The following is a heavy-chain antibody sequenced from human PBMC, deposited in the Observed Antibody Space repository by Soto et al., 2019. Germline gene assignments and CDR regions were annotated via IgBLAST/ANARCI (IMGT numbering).Heavy chain of an antibody. CDR1: GGSISSYY. J-gene: IGHJ4*02. Sequence: QVQLQESGPGLVKPSETLSLTCTVSGGSISSYYWSWIRQPPGKGLEWIGYIYYSGSTNYNPSLKSRVTISVDTSKNQFSLKLSSVTAADTAVYYCARGASAVAGTYDYWGQGTLVTVSS. V-gene: IGHV4-59*01. CDR3: ARGASAVAGTYDY. D-gene: IGHD6-19*01. CDR2: IYYSGST.